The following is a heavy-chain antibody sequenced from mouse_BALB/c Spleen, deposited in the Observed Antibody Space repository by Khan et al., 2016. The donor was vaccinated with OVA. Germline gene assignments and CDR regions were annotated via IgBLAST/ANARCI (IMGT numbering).Heavy chain of an antibody. J-gene: IGHJ1*01. V-gene: IGHV2-9*02. Sequence: QVQLKESGPGLVAPSQSLSITCTVSGFSLTSYGVHWVRQTPGKGLEWLGIIWAGGSTNYNSALMSRLRIRKDNSQSLGFFKMISLLTDATALYYCARNYDNYVEDFDGWCAGTTFTVSS. D-gene: IGHD2-1*01. CDR1: GFSLTSYG. CDR2: IWAGGST. CDR3: ARNYDNYVEDFDG.